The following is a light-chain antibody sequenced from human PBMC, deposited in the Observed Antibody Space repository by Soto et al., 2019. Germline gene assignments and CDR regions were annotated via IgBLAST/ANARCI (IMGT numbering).Light chain of an antibody. Sequence: EIVLTQSPGTLSLSPGERATLSCRASQSVSSSYLAWYQQKPGQAPRLLIYGASSRATGIPDRFSGSGSGTDFTLTISRLEREDLAVYYCQQYGSSPRRTFGQGPKVQI. V-gene: IGKV3-20*01. CDR2: GAS. CDR3: QQYGSSPRRT. J-gene: IGKJ1*01. CDR1: QSVSSSY.